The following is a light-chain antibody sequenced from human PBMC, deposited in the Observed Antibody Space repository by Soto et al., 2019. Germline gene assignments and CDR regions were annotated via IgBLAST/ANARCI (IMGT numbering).Light chain of an antibody. CDR1: NIGSKS. CDR3: QVWDTTSAHVV. J-gene: IGLJ2*01. Sequence: SYELTQSPSVSAAPGQTARITCEGNNIGSKSVHWYQQKPGQAPVLVVYDESGRPSGIPERFSGSKSGNMATLTITRVEAGDEADYYCQVWDTTSAHVVFGGGTKVTVL. CDR2: DES. V-gene: IGLV3-21*02.